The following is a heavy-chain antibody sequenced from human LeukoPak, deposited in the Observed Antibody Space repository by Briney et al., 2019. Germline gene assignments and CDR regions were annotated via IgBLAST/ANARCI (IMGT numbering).Heavy chain of an antibody. CDR2: IYYSGSI. J-gene: IGHJ4*02. CDR1: GGSVTSYH. CDR3: ARYPGASGDSYYFDY. D-gene: IGHD4-17*01. V-gene: IGHV4-59*02. Sequence: SETLSLTCTVSGGSVTSYHWSWVRHPPGKGLEWVGYIYYSGSINYNPSLNSGVTISLDTSKNEFSLKLRSVTAADTAVYYCARYPGASGDSYYFDYWGQGTRVTVSS.